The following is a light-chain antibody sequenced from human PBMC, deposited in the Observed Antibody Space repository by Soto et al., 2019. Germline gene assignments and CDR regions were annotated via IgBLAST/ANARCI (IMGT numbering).Light chain of an antibody. J-gene: IGLJ1*01. Sequence: QSALTQPASVSGSPGQSIAISCTGTSSDVGGYDYVSWYQQHPGKVPKLMIYDVSNRPSGVSNRFSGSKSGNTASLTISGLQADEEADYSCSSYTSSGNYVFGTGTKLTVL. V-gene: IGLV2-14*01. CDR3: SSYTSSGNYV. CDR1: SSDVGGYDY. CDR2: DVS.